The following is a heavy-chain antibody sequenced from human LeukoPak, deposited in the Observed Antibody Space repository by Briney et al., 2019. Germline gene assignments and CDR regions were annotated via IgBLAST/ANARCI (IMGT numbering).Heavy chain of an antibody. CDR2: ISSDESNK. CDR1: GFTFNKYA. V-gene: IGHV3-30*03. Sequence: GRTLRLSCAASGFTFNKYAMHWVREAPGEGLEWVALISSDESNKYYADSVKGRFTISRDNSMNTLYLQMNSLRADDTAVYYCATDYSYGSGSYYNRFYNRGQGTLVTVSS. J-gene: IGHJ4*02. D-gene: IGHD3-10*01. CDR3: ATDYSYGSGSYYNRFYN.